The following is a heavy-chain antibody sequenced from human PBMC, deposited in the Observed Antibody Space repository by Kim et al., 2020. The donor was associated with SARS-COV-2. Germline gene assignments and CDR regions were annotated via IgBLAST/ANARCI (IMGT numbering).Heavy chain of an antibody. J-gene: IGHJ6*03. D-gene: IGHD5-18*01. CDR2: INHSGST. CDR1: GGSFSGYY. Sequence: SETLSLTCAVYGGSFSGYYWSWIRQPPGKGLEWIGEINHSGSTNYNPSLKSRVTISVDTSKNQFSLKLSSVTAADTAVYYCAKRGAGSYGFRLYYYMDV. V-gene: IGHV4-34*01. CDR3: AKRGAGSYGFRLYYYMDV.